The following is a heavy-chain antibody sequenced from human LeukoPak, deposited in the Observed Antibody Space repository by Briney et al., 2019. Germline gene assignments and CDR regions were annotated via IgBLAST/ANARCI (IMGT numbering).Heavy chain of an antibody. V-gene: IGHV3-21*01. CDR3: ARFGDPPKFDY. D-gene: IGHD3-10*01. CDR2: ISSGRSYI. Sequence: GGSLRLSCAASGFTFSTYSMNWVRQAPGKGLECVSSISSGRSYIYYADSVKGRFTISRDNAKNSLYLQMNSLRAEDTAVYYCARFGDPPKFDYWGQGTLVTVSS. J-gene: IGHJ4*02. CDR1: GFTFSTYS.